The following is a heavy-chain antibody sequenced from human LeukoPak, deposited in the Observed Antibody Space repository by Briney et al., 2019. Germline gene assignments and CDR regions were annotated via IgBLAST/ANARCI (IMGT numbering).Heavy chain of an antibody. D-gene: IGHD6-13*01. V-gene: IGHV4-39*01. CDR1: GGSISSSSYY. Sequence: PSETLSLTCTVSGGSISSSSYYWGWIRQPPGKGLEWIGSIYYSGSTYYNPSLKSRVTISVDTSKNQFSLKLSSVTAADTAVYYCARLDPSTSSSWYPGYYYYGMDVWGQGTTVTVSS. CDR2: IYYSGST. J-gene: IGHJ6*02. CDR3: ARLDPSTSSSWYPGYYYYGMDV.